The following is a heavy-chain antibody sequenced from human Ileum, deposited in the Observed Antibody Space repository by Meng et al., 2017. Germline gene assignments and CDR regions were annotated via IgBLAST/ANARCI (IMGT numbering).Heavy chain of an antibody. D-gene: IGHD2-21*02. CDR2: IYYTGSV. V-gene: IGHV4-59*01. CDR1: GASMSGYY. J-gene: IGHJ5*02. CDR3: ARGGRGDCGGDCYSSWFDP. Sequence: SETLSLTCTVSGASMSGYYWNWIRQPPGKGLEWIGYIYYTGSVNYNPSLKSRVTMSVDTSKNQFSLKLTTVTAGDTAVYYCARGGRGDCGGDCYSSWFDPWGQGTLVTVSS.